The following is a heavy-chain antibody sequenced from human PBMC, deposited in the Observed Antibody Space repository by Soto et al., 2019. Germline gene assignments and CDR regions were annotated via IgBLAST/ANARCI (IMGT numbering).Heavy chain of an antibody. Sequence: QVKLVQSGPEVKKPGASVKVSCTPSEFPFTTYAIHWVRQAPGQGLEWLAWINAGTGDTKYSQKFQGRITITRDTCAGTAPMELSSLRSEDTAVYYCSAYYYGSGSHYAHFQVWGQGARVTVSS. CDR2: INAGTGDT. CDR1: EFPFTTYA. J-gene: IGHJ1*01. CDR3: SAYYYGSGSHYAHFQV. V-gene: IGHV1-3*01. D-gene: IGHD3-10*01.